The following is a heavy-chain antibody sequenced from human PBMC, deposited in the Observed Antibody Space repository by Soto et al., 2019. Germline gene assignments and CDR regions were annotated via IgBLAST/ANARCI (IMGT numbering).Heavy chain of an antibody. CDR1: GGSISSYY. CDR2: IYYSGSS. CDR3: ARDNPYGEPAFDI. Sequence: PSETLSLTCTVAGGSISSYYLSWSRQPTGQGLEWIGYIYYSGSSNRNPSLTSRVTISVDASKDQFALKLSSVTAADTAVYYCARDNPYGEPAFDIWGQGTMVTISS. V-gene: IGHV4-59*01. J-gene: IGHJ3*02. D-gene: IGHD4-17*01.